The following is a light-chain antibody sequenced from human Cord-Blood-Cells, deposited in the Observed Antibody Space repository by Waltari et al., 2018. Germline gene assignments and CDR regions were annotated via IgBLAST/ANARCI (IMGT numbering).Light chain of an antibody. J-gene: IGKJ4*01. CDR1: QSLLHSNGYNY. CDR2: LGS. CDR3: MQALQTPPT. V-gene: IGKV2-28*01. Sequence: DIVMTQSPLSLPVTPGEPASISCRSSQSLLHSNGYNYLDWYLPKPGQSPQLLIYLGSNRASGVPDRFSGSGSGTDFTLKISRVEAEDVGVYYCMQALQTPPTLGGGTKVEIK.